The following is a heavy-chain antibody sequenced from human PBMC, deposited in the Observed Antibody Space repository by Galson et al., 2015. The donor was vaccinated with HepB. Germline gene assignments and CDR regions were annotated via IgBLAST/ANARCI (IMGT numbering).Heavy chain of an antibody. CDR3: ARGRGYDHYFDY. CDR1: GFTFSSYG. J-gene: IGHJ4*02. V-gene: IGHV3-33*01. D-gene: IGHD5-12*01. CDR2: IWYDGSNK. Sequence: SLRLSCAASGFTFSSYGMHWVRQAPGKGLEWVAVIWYDGSNKYYADSVKGRFTISRDNSKNTLYLQMNSLGAEDTAAYYCARGRGYDHYFDYWGQGTLVTVSS.